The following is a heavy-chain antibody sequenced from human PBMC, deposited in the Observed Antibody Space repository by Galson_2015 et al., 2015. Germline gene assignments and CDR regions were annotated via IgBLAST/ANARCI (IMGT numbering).Heavy chain of an antibody. D-gene: IGHD2-15*01. CDR3: ARACLPCSGDSCYSIHRGFDY. J-gene: IGHJ4*02. V-gene: IGHV3-23*01. Sequence: SLRLSCAAAGFTFSNYAMNWVRQAPGKELEWVSGMSGSGTTTYYANSVKGRFTISRDNSKNTLYLHINSLRAEDTALYYCARACLPCSGDSCYSIHRGFDYWGQGTLVTVSS. CDR2: MSGSGTTT. CDR1: GFTFSNYA.